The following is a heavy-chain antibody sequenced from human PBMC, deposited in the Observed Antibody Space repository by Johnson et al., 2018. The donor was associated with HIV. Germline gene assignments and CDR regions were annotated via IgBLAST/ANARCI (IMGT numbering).Heavy chain of an antibody. CDR1: GFTFTSYD. CDR3: AKTRMGGILDAFDL. Sequence: VQLVESGGGLVKPGGSLRLSCAASGFTFTSYDMHWVRQATGEGLDWISAIGTAGDTLYPGSVKGRFTLSRDNSKNTLDLQMNSLTIEETAVFYCAKTRMGGILDAFDLWGQGTMVIVS. V-gene: IGHV3-13*01. CDR2: IGTAGDT. J-gene: IGHJ3*01. D-gene: IGHD3-10*01.